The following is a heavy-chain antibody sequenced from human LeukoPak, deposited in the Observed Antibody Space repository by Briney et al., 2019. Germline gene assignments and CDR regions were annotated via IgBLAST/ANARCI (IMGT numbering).Heavy chain of an antibody. Sequence: ASVKVSCKASGYTFTTYAISWVRQAPGQGLEWMGWISTYNGNTNYAQKFQGRVTITADESTSTAYMELSSLRSEDTAVYYCAMHYYGSGSYEDYFDYWGQGTLVTVSS. CDR2: ISTYNGNT. CDR3: AMHYYGSGSYEDYFDY. V-gene: IGHV1-18*01. D-gene: IGHD3-10*01. J-gene: IGHJ4*02. CDR1: GYTFTTYA.